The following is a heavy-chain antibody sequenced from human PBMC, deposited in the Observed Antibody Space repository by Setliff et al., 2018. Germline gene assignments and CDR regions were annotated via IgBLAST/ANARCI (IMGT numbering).Heavy chain of an antibody. CDR3: ARGRNVAARLLDT. CDR2: NNHSGSA. D-gene: IGHD6-6*01. CDR1: GGTFSYYY. V-gene: IGHV4-34*01. Sequence: SETLSLTCAAHGGTFSYYYWTWIRRSPGKGLEWIGENNHSGSAKYRPSLGSRVTISVDTSNNQVSLTLTSVTAADTAVYYCARGRNVAARLLDTWGQGTQVTVSS. J-gene: IGHJ5*02.